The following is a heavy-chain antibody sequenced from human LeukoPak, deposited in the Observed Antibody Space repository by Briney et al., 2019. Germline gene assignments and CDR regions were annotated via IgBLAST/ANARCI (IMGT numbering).Heavy chain of an antibody. D-gene: IGHD2-2*01. V-gene: IGHV3-30*18. CDR1: GFTFSRNG. J-gene: IGHJ4*02. Sequence: GGPLRLSCAASGFTFSRNGMHWVRQAPGKGLEWVAVILYDGSNEYYTDSVKGRFTISRDISKNTLFLQMNSLRAEDTAVYYCAKDFSTTWSFDYWGQGALVTVSS. CDR2: ILYDGSNE. CDR3: AKDFSTTWSFDY.